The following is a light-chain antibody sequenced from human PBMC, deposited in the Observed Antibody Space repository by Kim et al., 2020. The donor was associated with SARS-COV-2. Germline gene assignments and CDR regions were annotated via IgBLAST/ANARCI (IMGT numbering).Light chain of an antibody. CDR3: MQGTHRPPTWT. Sequence: DVVMTQSPLSLPVTLGQPASISCRSSQSLVYSDGHTYLNWFQQRPGQSPRRLIYKVSNRDSGVPDRFSGSGSGTDFTLKISRVEAEDVRVYYCMQGTHRPPTWTFRHGTKVDIK. CDR1: QSLVYSDGHTY. CDR2: KVS. V-gene: IGKV2-30*01. J-gene: IGKJ1*01.